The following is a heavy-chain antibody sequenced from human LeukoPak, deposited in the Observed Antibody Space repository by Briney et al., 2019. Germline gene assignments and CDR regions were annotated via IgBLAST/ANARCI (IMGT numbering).Heavy chain of an antibody. V-gene: IGHV3-7*01. Sequence: GGSLRLSCAVSGFTFSNFWMSWVRQAPGRGLEWVANIHPEGNEKYHVESVKGRFTISRDNAKNSLFLQMNGLRVEDTAVYYCAREVKGGLDYWGQGTLVTVSS. CDR2: IHPEGNEK. J-gene: IGHJ4*02. CDR3: AREVKGGLDY. D-gene: IGHD3-16*01. CDR1: GFTFSNFW.